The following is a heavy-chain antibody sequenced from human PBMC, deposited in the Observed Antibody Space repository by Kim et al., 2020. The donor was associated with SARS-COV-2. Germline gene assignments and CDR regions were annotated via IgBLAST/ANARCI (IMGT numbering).Heavy chain of an antibody. V-gene: IGHV3-30*18. CDR2: ISYEGSKK. D-gene: IGHD3-3*02. CDR3: AKQGGIFELYTYYGMDV. CDR1: GFTFNNYG. Sequence: GGSLILSCTVSGFTFNNYGMHWVRQAPGKGLEWVAFISYEGSKKQYLDSLKGRFTISRDFSKNTLYLQMNSLRSEDTAVYYCAKQGGIFELYTYYGMDVWGQGTTVTVSS. J-gene: IGHJ6*02.